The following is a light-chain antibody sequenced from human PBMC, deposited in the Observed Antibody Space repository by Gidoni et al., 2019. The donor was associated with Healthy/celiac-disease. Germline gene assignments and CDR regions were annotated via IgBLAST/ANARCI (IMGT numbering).Light chain of an antibody. CDR2: DVS. V-gene: IGLV2-11*01. Sequence: QSALTQPRSVSRSPGQPVTISCTGTSRDVGGYNYVSWYQKHPGKAPKRMIYDVSKRPSGVPDRFSGSKSGNTASLTISGLQAEDEADYYCCSYAGSYTWVFGGGTKLTVL. J-gene: IGLJ3*02. CDR1: SRDVGGYNY. CDR3: CSYAGSYTWV.